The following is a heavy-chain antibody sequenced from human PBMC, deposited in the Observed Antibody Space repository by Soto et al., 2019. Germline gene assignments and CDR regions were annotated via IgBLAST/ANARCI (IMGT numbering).Heavy chain of an antibody. CDR3: VSQRTSVLTQAYFDY. D-gene: IGHD2-8*01. Sequence: SLTCTVSGGSGSNSNYYWGWVRQCPGKGLEWIGIVYYRGRSYSKSSVKSRVTISVDTSKNQFSLNLNSVTASDTAVYYCVSQRTSVLTQAYFDYWGPGALVTVYS. CDR1: GGSGSNSNYY. J-gene: IGHJ4*02. CDR2: VYYRGRS. V-gene: IGHV4-39*01.